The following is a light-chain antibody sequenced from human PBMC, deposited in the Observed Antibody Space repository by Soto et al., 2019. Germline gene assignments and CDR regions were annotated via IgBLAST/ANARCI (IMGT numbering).Light chain of an antibody. CDR1: QSLLHITGETF. CDR3: MQRTQLPPT. J-gene: IGKJ5*01. V-gene: IGKV2D-29*02. CDR2: EVS. Sequence: DVVMTQTPPSLSVAPGQPASISCKSSQSLLHITGETFLFWYLQKPGQSPQLLIYEVSTRVSGVPDRFSGSGSGTDFALEISRVEPDDVGIYYCMQRTQLPPTFGQGTRLGIE.